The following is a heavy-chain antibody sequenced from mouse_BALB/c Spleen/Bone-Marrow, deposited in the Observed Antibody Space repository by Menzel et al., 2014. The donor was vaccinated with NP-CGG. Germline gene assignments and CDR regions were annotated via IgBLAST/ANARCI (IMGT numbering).Heavy chain of an antibody. CDR2: FYPGGGYT. CDR3: ARTAYFDY. CDR1: GYTFTNYW. Sequence: VQLQQSGAELVRPGTSVKISCKASGYTFTNYWLGWIKQRPGHGLEWIGDFYPGGGYTNYNEEFKGKATLTADASSSTAYMQLSSLTSEDSAVYFCARTAYFDYWGQGTTLTASS. V-gene: IGHV1-63*02. J-gene: IGHJ2*01.